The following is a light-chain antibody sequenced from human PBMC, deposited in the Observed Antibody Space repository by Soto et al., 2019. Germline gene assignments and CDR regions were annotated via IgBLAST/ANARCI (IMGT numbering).Light chain of an antibody. J-gene: IGLJ2*01. CDR2: DTS. CDR1: TGAVTSGHY. CDR3: VLSYNGVRV. V-gene: IGLV7-46*01. Sequence: QAVVTQEPSLTVSTGGTVTLTCGSSTGAVTSGHYPYWFQQKPGQAPRTLIYDTSNKHSWTPARFSGSLLGGKAALTLSGAQTEDEADYYFVLSYNGVRVFGVGTQITVL.